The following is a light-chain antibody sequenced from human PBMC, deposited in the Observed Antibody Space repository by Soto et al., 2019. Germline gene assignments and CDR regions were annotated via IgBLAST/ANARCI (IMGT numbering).Light chain of an antibody. CDR2: AAS. CDR3: QQLNPYPPRGLT. CDR1: QGISNY. Sequence: DIQLTQSPSFLSASVGDRVTITCRASQGISNYFAWYQQKPGKAPKLLIYAASTLQSGVPSRFSGSGSGTEFTLTISSLQPEDFATYYCQQLNPYPPRGLTFGGGTKVEI. J-gene: IGKJ4*01. V-gene: IGKV1-9*01.